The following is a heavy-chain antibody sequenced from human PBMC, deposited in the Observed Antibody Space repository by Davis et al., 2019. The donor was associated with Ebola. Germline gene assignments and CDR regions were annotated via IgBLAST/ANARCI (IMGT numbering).Heavy chain of an antibody. J-gene: IGHJ3*01. CDR3: ARGGQAAAGKFDL. V-gene: IGHV4-34*01. CDR1: GGSFSDYY. CDR2: IHHGGNT. Sequence: PSETLSLTCAVYGGSFSDYYWSWIRQPPGKGLEWIGEIHHGGNTHYKPSLKSRVTISTATSKNQFSLKLSSVTAADTAVYYCARGGQAAAGKFDLWGQGTMVTVSS. D-gene: IGHD6-13*01.